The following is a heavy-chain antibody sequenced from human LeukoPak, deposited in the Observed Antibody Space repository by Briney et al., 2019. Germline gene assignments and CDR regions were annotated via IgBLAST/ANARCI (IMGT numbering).Heavy chain of an antibody. V-gene: IGHV3-30-3*01. CDR3: ARAAGSGYYNDFFDF. CDR1: GGSISSSD. CDR2: ISYDGSDK. Sequence: LSLTCTVSGGSISSSDCYWGWIRQAPGKGLEWVAVISYDGSDKYYADSVKGRFTISRDNSKNTLYLQMNSLRAEDTAVYYCARAAGSGYYNDFFDFWGQGTLVTVSS. J-gene: IGHJ4*02. D-gene: IGHD3-22*01.